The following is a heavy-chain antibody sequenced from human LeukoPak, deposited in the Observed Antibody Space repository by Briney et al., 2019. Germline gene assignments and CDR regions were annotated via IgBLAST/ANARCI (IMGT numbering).Heavy chain of an antibody. V-gene: IGHV1-18*01. Sequence: GASVKVCCKAAGYTFTSYGIIWVRQAPGQGLEGMGWISAYNGNTNYAQKLQGRVTMTTDTSTSTAYMELRSLRSDDTAVYYCARVGPYYYDSSGYYYVVLFDYWGQGTLVTVSS. CDR1: GYTFTSYG. CDR2: ISAYNGNT. J-gene: IGHJ4*02. D-gene: IGHD3-22*01. CDR3: ARVGPYYYDSSGYYYVVLFDY.